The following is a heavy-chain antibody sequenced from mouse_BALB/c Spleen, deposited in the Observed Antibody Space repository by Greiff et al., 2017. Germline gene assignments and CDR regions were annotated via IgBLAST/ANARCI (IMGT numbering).Heavy chain of an antibody. CDR1: GFTFSSYG. V-gene: IGHV5-6-3*01. J-gene: IGHJ3*01. CDR3: AVEMGKISYGYDDGFAY. Sequence: EVQGVESGGGLVQPGGSLKLSCAASGFTFSSYGMSWVRQTPDKRLELVATINSNGGSTYYPDSVKGRFTISRDNAKNTLYLQMSSLKSEDTAMYYCAVEMGKISYGYDDGFAYWGRGTLVTVSA. D-gene: IGHD2-2*01. CDR2: INSNGGST.